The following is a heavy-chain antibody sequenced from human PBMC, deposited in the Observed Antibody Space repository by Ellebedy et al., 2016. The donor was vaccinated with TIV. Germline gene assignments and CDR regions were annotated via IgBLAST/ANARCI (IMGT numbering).Heavy chain of an antibody. Sequence: PGGSLRLSCAASGFTFSSYWMSWVRQAPGKGLEWVANIKQDGSEKYYVDSVKGRFTISRDNTRNSLYLQMNSLRADDTAVYYCTKDGSGTMNFWGQGTLVTVSS. CDR2: IKQDGSEK. CDR1: GFTFSSYW. CDR3: TKDGSGTMNF. V-gene: IGHV3-7*01. D-gene: IGHD1-1*01. J-gene: IGHJ4*02.